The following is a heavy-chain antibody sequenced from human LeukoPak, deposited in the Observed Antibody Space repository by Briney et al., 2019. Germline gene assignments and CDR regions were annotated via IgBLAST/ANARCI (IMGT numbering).Heavy chain of an antibody. CDR2: KWYDGSNK. CDR1: GLTFSTYG. V-gene: IGHV3-33*01. CDR3: ARDRAAADLDY. D-gene: IGHD6-13*01. J-gene: IGHJ4*02. Sequence: GGSLRLSCAASGLTFSTYGMHWVPQAPGKGLESVPVKWYDGSNKFYAHSVKGRFTISRDNSKNTLYLQMNSLRAEDTAVYYCARDRAAADLDYWGQGTLVTVSS.